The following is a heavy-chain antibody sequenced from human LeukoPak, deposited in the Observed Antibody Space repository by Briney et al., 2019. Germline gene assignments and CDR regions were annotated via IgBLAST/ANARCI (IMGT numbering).Heavy chain of an antibody. CDR2: IWYDGSNK. CDR1: GFTFSSYG. CDR3: AMKFSGSPYGMDV. Sequence: GGSLRLSCAASGFTFSSYGMHWVRQAPGKGLEWVAVIWYDGSNKYYADSVKGRFAISRDNSKNTLYLQMNSLRAEDTAVYYCAMKFSGSPYGMDVWGQGTTVTVSS. V-gene: IGHV3-33*01. D-gene: IGHD3-10*01. J-gene: IGHJ6*02.